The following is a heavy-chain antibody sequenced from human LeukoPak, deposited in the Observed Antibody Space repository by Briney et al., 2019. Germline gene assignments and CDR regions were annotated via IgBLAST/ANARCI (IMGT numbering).Heavy chain of an antibody. J-gene: IGHJ5*02. CDR1: GGSFSGYY. CDR2: INHSGST. CDR3: ARRGRYYDSSGYYP. D-gene: IGHD3-22*01. Sequence: SETLSLTCAVYGGSFSGYYWSWIRQPPGKGLEWIGEINHSGSTNYNPSLKSRVTILVDTSKNQFSLKLSSVTAADTAVYYCARRGRYYDSSGYYPWGQGTLVTVSS. V-gene: IGHV4-34*01.